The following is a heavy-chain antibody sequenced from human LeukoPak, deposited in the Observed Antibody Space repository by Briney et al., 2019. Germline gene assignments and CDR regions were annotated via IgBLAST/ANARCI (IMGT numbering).Heavy chain of an antibody. D-gene: IGHD5-24*01. J-gene: IGHJ4*02. Sequence: SETLSLTCAVYGGSFSGYYWSWIRQPPGKGLEWIGEINHSGSTNYNPSLKSRVTISVDTSKNQFSLKLSSVTAADTAVYYCARGEEMATAVDYRGQGTLVTVSS. CDR1: GGSFSGYY. CDR3: ARGEEMATAVDY. V-gene: IGHV4-34*01. CDR2: INHSGST.